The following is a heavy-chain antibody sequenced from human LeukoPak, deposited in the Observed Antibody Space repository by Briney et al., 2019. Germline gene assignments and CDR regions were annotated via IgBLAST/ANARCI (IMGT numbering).Heavy chain of an antibody. D-gene: IGHD1-1*01. J-gene: IGHJ5*02. CDR1: GYTFTGYY. Sequence: ASVKVSCKASGYTFTGYYMHWVRQAPGQGLEWMGRINPDSGDTNYAEKFQGRVTMTRDTSISTAYMEVSRLRSDDTAVYYCARDLLLRTTDWFDPWGQGTLVTVSS. CDR3: ARDLLLRTTDWFDP. V-gene: IGHV1-2*02. CDR2: INPDSGDT.